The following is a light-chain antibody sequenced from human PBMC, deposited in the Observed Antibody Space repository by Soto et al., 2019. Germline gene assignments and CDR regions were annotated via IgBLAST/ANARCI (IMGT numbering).Light chain of an antibody. CDR1: QSVSSNS. Sequence: EMVLTQSPGTMSLSPGERATLSCRASQSVSSNSLAWYQQKPGQAPRLLIYGASSRATGIPDRFSGSGSGTDFTLTIRRLEPEDFALYYCQQSGSSPPVTFGGGTKLEIK. CDR3: QQSGSSPPVT. J-gene: IGKJ4*01. V-gene: IGKV3-20*01. CDR2: GAS.